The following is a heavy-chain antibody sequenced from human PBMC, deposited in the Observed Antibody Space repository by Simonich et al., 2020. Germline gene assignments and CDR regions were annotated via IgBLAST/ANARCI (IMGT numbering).Heavy chain of an antibody. CDR1: GYTFTGYY. D-gene: IGHD7-27*01. CDR3: ARGALTGDYYYMDV. J-gene: IGHJ6*03. Sequence: QVQLVQSGAEVKKPGASVKVSCKASGYTFTGYYMPGVRQAPGQGLEGMGWINPNRGGTNYAQKFQGRVTMTRDTSSSTAYMERSRRRSDDTAVYYCARGALTGDYYYMDVWGKGTTVTVSS. V-gene: IGHV1-2*02. CDR2: INPNRGGT.